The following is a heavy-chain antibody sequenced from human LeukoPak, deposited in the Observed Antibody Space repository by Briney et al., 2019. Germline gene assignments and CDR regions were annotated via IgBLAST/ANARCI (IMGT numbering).Heavy chain of an antibody. J-gene: IGHJ4*02. D-gene: IGHD6-19*01. V-gene: IGHV1-69*05. CDR2: IIPIFGTA. CDR3: ARSFRIAVDRNGGFFDY. CDR1: GYSFTSYA. Sequence: SVKVSCKVSGYSFTSYAISWVRQAPGQGLEWMGGIIPIFGTANYAQKFQGRITITTDESTSTAYMELSSLRSEDTAVYYCARSFRIAVDRNGGFFDYWGQGTLVTVSS.